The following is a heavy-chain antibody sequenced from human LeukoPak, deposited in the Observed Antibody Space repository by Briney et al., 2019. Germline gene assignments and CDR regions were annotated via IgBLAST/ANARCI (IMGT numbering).Heavy chain of an antibody. CDR1: GFTFSIYT. CDR3: ARESYSSGAFDY. CDR2: ISSSSTYI. Sequence: GGSLRLSCAASGFTFSIYTINWVRQAPGKGLEWVSSISSSSTYINYADSVKGRFTISRDDSKNTVYLQMNSLRAEDTAVYYCARESYSSGAFDYWGQGTLVTVSS. D-gene: IGHD6-19*01. V-gene: IGHV3-21*01. J-gene: IGHJ4*02.